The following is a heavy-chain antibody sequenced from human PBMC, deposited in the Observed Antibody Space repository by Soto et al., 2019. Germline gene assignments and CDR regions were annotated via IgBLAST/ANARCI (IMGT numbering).Heavy chain of an antibody. CDR3: ARLLSEDFWSGSASWFDP. Sequence: QLQLQESGPGLVKPSETLSLTCTVSGGSISSSSYYWGWIRQPPGKGLEWIGSIYYSGSTYYNPSLKSRVTISVDTSKNQCSLKLSSVTAADTAVYYCARLLSEDFWSGSASWFDPWGQGTLVTVSS. CDR2: IYYSGST. D-gene: IGHD3-3*01. V-gene: IGHV4-39*01. J-gene: IGHJ5*02. CDR1: GGSISSSSYY.